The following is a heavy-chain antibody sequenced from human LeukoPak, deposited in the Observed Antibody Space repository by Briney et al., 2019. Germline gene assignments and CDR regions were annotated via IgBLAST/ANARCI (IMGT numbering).Heavy chain of an antibody. CDR2: VFDSGRT. J-gene: IGHJ4*02. V-gene: IGHV4-59*11. D-gene: IGHD5-18*01. Sequence: ESSETLSLTCTVSGGSMTTHHWNWIRQTPGKGLEWIGYVFDSGRTKENPSLKSRVTLSADTSKNQLSLRLSSVTAADTAVYYCTTIKRGNIFGYFDFWGQGILVTVSS. CDR3: TTIKRGNIFGYFDF. CDR1: GGSMTTHH.